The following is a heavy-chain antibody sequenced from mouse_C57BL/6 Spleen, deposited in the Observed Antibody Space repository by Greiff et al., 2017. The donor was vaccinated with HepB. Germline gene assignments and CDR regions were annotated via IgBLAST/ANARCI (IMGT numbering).Heavy chain of an antibody. V-gene: IGHV1-15*01. J-gene: IGHJ2*01. D-gene: IGHD2-4*01. CDR3: TKGVYYDPFDY. CDR1: GYTFTDYE. CDR2: IDPETGGT. Sequence: VQLVESGAELVRPGASVTLSCKASGYTFTDYEMHWVKQTPVHGLEWIGAIDPETGGTAYNQKFKGKAILTADKSSSTAYMELRSLTSEDSAVYYCTKGVYYDPFDYWGQGTTLTVSS.